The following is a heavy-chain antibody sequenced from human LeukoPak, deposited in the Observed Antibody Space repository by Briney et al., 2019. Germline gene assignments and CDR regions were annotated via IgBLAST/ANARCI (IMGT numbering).Heavy chain of an antibody. V-gene: IGHV4-59*01. CDR3: ARSYSGYDTYYFDY. CDR1: GASISSYY. Sequence: SETLSLTCTVSGASISSYYWSWIRQPPGKGLEWIGCIYYSGYTNYNPSLKSRVTISVDTSKNQFSLKLISVTAADTAVYYWARSYSGYDTYYFDYWGQGTLVTVSS. J-gene: IGHJ4*02. D-gene: IGHD5-12*01. CDR2: IYYSGYT.